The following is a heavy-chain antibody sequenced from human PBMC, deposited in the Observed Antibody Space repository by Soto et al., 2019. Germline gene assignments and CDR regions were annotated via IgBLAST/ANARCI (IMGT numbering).Heavy chain of an antibody. Sequence: GGSLRLSCAASGFIFSSYAMSWVRQAPGKGLEWVSAISGSGTTAYYADSVKGRFTFSRDNSKKTMYLQMNSLRAEDTALYYCAKTTDGWFSAFEIWGQGTMVTVSS. CDR3: AKTTDGWFSAFEI. D-gene: IGHD6-19*01. V-gene: IGHV3-23*01. J-gene: IGHJ3*02. CDR1: GFIFSSYA. CDR2: ISGSGTTA.